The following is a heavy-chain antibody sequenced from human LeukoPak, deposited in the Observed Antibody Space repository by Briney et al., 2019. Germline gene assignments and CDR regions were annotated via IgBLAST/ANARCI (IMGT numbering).Heavy chain of an antibody. CDR2: IYYSGST. J-gene: IGHJ4*02. CDR3: ATRGTAAGTPIDY. CDR1: GGSISSSSYF. Sequence: SETLSLTCTVSGGSISSSSYFWGWIRQPPGKGLEWIGYIYYSGSTNYNPSLKSRVTISVDTSKNQFSLKLSSVTAADTAVYYCATRGTAAGTPIDYWGQGTLVTVSS. D-gene: IGHD6-13*01. V-gene: IGHV4-61*05.